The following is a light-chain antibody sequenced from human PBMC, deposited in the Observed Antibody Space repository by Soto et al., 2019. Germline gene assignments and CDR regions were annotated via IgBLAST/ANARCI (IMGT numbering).Light chain of an antibody. J-gene: IGKJ1*01. CDR1: QSVSSW. V-gene: IGKV1-5*01. CDR2: DAS. CDR3: QQYDTYSRT. Sequence: DIQMTQSPSTLSASVVDRVTITCLASQSVSSWLAWYQQKPGKAPKLLIYDASSLERGVPSRFSGSGSGTEFTLTISSLQPDDFATYYCQQYDTYSRTFGQGTKVDI.